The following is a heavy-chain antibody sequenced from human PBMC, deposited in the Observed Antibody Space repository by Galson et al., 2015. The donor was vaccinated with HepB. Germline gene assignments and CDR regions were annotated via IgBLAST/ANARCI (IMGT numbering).Heavy chain of an antibody. D-gene: IGHD6-13*01. CDR1: GYTFTSYG. J-gene: IGHJ4*02. CDR2: ISAYNGNT. V-gene: IGHV1-18*01. CDR3: ARGTGYSSSWGGLDY. Sequence: SVKVSCKASGYTFTSYGISWVRQAPGQGLEWMGWISAYNGNTNYAQELQGRVTMTTDTSTSTAYMELRSLRSDDTAVYYCARGTGYSSSWGGLDYWGQGTLVTVSS.